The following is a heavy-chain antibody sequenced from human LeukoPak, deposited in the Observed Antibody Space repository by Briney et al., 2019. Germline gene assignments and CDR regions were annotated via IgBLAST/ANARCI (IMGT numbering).Heavy chain of an antibody. CDR1: GFTFDDYG. V-gene: IGHV3-20*04. J-gene: IGHJ4*02. Sequence: GGSLRLSCAASGFTFDDYGMSWVRQAPGKGLEWVSGINWNGGSTGYADSVKGRFTISRDNAKNSLYLRMNSLRAEDTALYYCARSYDSSGYYSTDYWGQGTLVTVFS. D-gene: IGHD3-22*01. CDR2: INWNGGST. CDR3: ARSYDSSGYYSTDY.